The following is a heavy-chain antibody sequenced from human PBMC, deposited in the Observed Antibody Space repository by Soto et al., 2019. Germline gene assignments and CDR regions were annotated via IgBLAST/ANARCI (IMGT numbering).Heavy chain of an antibody. V-gene: IGHV2-5*02. CDR3: AHRDETGDWFDP. CDR1: GFSLSTTGVG. Sequence: QITLKESGPPLVKPTQTLTLTCTFSGFSLSTTGVGVGWIRQPPGKALQWLALIYWDDNKRYSPSLKSRLTITKDTSKNQVVLTMTNMDPVDTATYYCAHRDETGDWFDPWGQGTLVTVSS. J-gene: IGHJ5*02. CDR2: IYWDDNK.